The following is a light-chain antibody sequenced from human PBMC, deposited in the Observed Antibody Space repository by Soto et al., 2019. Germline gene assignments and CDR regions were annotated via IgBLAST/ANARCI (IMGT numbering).Light chain of an antibody. Sequence: QFVLTQPPSACGTPGQRVTISCSRSSSNIGNNYVYWYQQLAGTAPKLLIYNHDRRPSGVPDRFSGSKSATSASLAISGLRSEDEADYWCAAWDDNVRGPVFGGGTKVTV. CDR3: AAWDDNVRGPV. V-gene: IGLV1-47*02. J-gene: IGLJ2*01. CDR2: NHD. CDR1: SSNIGNNY.